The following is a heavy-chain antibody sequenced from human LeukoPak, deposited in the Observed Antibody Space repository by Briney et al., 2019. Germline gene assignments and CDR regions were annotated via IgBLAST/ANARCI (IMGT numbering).Heavy chain of an antibody. CDR1: GSTFSSYR. J-gene: IGHJ6*03. D-gene: IGHD2-2*01. V-gene: IGHV3-7*01. CDR2: IKQDGSEK. Sequence: GGSLRLSCAASGSTFSSYRMSWVRQVPGKGLEWVALIKQDGSEKYYVDSMKGRFTISRDNGKNSLYLQMNSLRAEDTAVYYCARGGTSSYYYYFYMDVWGRGTMVTVSS. CDR3: ARGGTSSYYYYFYMDV.